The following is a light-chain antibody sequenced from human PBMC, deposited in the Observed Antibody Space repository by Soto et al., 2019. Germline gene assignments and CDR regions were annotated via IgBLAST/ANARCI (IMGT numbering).Light chain of an antibody. CDR3: QQYNTWYT. CDR1: QGVSSN. V-gene: IGKV3-15*01. CDR2: GAS. Sequence: EIVMTQSPATLSVSPGERAALSCRASQGVSSNLAWYQHQPGQAPRLLIYGASTRATGIPARFSGSGSGTEFTLTISSLQSEDFAVYYCQQYNTWYTFGQGTKLEIK. J-gene: IGKJ2*01.